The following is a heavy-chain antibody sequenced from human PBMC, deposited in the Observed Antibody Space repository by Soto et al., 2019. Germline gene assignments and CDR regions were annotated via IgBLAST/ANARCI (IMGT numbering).Heavy chain of an antibody. D-gene: IGHD1-1*01. Sequence: SQTLALPCGISGDSVSSNSAACNCIRQSPSRGLEWLGRTYYRSNWYNDYAVSVKSRITINPDTSKNQFSLQLNSVTPEDTAVHYCAVERRRNFDYWGQGTLVTVSS. J-gene: IGHJ4*02. CDR3: AVERRRNFDY. CDR1: GDSVSSNSAA. V-gene: IGHV6-1*01. CDR2: TYYRSNWYN.